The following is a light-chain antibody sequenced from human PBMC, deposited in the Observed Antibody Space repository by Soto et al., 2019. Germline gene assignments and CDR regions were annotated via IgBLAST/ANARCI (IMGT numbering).Light chain of an antibody. CDR1: QSVSSS. CDR3: QHYNDWWT. J-gene: IGKJ1*01. Sequence: VMTQSPATLSVSPGDRAPLFCRASQSVSSSYVAWYQQKPGQAPLLLNYGASTRATGVPGICSGSGSATEITHTISILQADVFAVYFCQHYNDWWTFGQGTKVDI. CDR2: GAS. V-gene: IGKV3-15*01.